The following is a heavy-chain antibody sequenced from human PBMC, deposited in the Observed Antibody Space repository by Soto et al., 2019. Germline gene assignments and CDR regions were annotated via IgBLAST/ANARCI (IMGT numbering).Heavy chain of an antibody. J-gene: IGHJ3*02. CDR2: INQSGST. CDR1: GGSFSGYY. V-gene: IGHV4-34*01. CDR3: ARRCRDGYNCDAFDI. D-gene: IGHD5-12*01. Sequence: SDTLSLTCAVYGGSFSGYYWSCLRQHPGKGLEWVVEINQSGSTNYNPSLKSRVTISVDTSKNQFSLKLSSVTAADTAVYYCARRCRDGYNCDAFDIWGQGTVVT.